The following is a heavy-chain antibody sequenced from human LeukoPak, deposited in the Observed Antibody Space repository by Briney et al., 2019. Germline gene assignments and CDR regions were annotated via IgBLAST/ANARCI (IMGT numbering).Heavy chain of an antibody. CDR1: GYSFTNYW. CDR2: IYPGDSDT. CDR3: ARGITSFDY. J-gene: IGHJ4*02. V-gene: IGHV5-51*01. Sequence: HGESLKISCKGSGYSFTNYWIAWVRKTPGKGLEWMGIIYPGDSDTRYSPSFQGQVTISADKSFSTAYLQWSSLKASDTAIYYCARGITSFDYWAQGTLVTVSS. D-gene: IGHD1-14*01.